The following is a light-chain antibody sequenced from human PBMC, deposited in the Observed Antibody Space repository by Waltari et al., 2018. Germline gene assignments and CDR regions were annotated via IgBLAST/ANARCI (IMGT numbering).Light chain of an antibody. V-gene: IGKV4-1*01. CDR3: QQYYSTIT. Sequence: DIVMTQSPDYLAVSLGERATINCKSSQSVLYNSNNMNYLAWYQQKPGQPPQLLIYWASTRESGVPDRFSGSGSGTDFTLTISSLQAEDVAVYYCQQYYSTITFGQGTRLEIK. CDR1: QSVLYNSNNMNY. J-gene: IGKJ5*01. CDR2: WAS.